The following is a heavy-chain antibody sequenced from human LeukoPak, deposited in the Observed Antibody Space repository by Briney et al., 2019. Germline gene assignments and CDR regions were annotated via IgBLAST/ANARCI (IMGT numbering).Heavy chain of an antibody. J-gene: IGHJ4*02. CDR2: IRYDGSNK. D-gene: IGHD3-10*01. V-gene: IGHV3-30*02. CDR1: GFTFSSYG. CDR3: AKDVPWGFGELPPGSY. Sequence: GGSLRLSCAASGFTFSSYGMHWVRQAPGKGLEWVAFIRYDGSNKYYADSVKGRFTISRDNSKNTLYLQMNSLRAEDTAVYYCAKDVPWGFGELPPGSYWGQGTLVTVSS.